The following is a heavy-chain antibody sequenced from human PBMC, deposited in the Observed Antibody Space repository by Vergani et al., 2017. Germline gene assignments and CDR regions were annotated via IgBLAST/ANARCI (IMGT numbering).Heavy chain of an antibody. J-gene: IGHJ6*03. D-gene: IGHD3-3*01. Sequence: EVQLLESGGGLVQPGGSLRLSCAASGFTFSSYAMSWVRQAPGKGLEWVSAISGSGGSTYYADSVKGRFTISRDNSKNTLYLQMNSLRAEDTAVYYCARGASDYDFWILAYYYYYMDVWGKGTTVTVSS. CDR2: ISGSGGST. V-gene: IGHV3-23*01. CDR3: ARGASDYDFWILAYYYYYMDV. CDR1: GFTFSSYA.